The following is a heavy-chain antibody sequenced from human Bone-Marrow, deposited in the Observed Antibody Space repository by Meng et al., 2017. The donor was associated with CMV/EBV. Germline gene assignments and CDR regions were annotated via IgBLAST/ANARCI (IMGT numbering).Heavy chain of an antibody. Sequence: GESLKISCAASGFTFSSYGMFWARQAPGKGLEWLGVISYDGNYQHYADSVKGRFTISRDNSKNTMYLQMSSLRAEDTAVYYCAKGDFWNGYSEYFLYWGQGTLVTVPS. CDR2: ISYDGNYQ. CDR3: AKGDFWNGYSEYFLY. D-gene: IGHD3-3*01. J-gene: IGHJ1*01. CDR1: GFTFSSYG. V-gene: IGHV3-33*06.